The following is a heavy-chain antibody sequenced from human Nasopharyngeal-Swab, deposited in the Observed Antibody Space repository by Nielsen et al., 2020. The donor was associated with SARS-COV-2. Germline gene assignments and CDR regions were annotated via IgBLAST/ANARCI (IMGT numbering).Heavy chain of an antibody. CDR3: ARGDDTTDYYEPFDS. J-gene: IGHJ4*02. CDR1: GFTFSSYL. D-gene: IGHD3-22*01. Sequence: GESLKISCAASGFTFSSYLMSWVRQAPGKGLECVANIKQGGREKYYVDSVKGRFTISRDNAKNSVYLQMNSLRAEDSAVYYCARGDDTTDYYEPFDSWGQGTLVTVSS. CDR2: IKQGGREK. V-gene: IGHV3-7*01.